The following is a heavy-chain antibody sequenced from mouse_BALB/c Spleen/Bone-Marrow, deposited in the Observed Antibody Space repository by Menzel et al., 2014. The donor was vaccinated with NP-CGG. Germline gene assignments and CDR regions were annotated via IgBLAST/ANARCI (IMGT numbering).Heavy chain of an antibody. V-gene: IGHV14-3*02. CDR3: ASYDYGYYFDY. CDR2: IDPASGNT. J-gene: IGHJ2*01. CDR1: GSNIKDTY. D-gene: IGHD2-4*01. Sequence: EVQLQQSGAELVKPGASVKLSCTASGSNIKDTYMHWVKQRPEQGLEWIGRIDPASGNTKYDPKFQGKATITADTSSNTAYLQLSSLTSEDTAVYYCASYDYGYYFDYWGQGTTLTVSS.